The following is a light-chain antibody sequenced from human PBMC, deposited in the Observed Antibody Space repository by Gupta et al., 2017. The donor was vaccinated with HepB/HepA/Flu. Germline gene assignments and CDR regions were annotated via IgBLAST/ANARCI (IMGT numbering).Light chain of an antibody. J-gene: IGKJ3*01. Sequence: IVMTQSLDSLAVSLGERATLNCKSSQSVLYSSNNKNYLAWYQQKPGQPPKLLIYWASTRESGVPDRFSGSGSGTDFTLTISSLQAEDVAVYYCQQYYSTPFTFGPGTKVDIK. CDR1: QSVLYSSNNKNY. CDR2: WAS. CDR3: QQYYSTPFT. V-gene: IGKV4-1*01.